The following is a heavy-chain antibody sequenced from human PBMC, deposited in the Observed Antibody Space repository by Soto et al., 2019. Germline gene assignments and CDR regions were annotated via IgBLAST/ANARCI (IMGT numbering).Heavy chain of an antibody. CDR3: ARVVMGCSGGSCYSKYGMDV. Sequence: QLQLQESGPGLVKPSETLSLTCTVSGGSISSYYWSWIRQPPGKGLEWIGYIYYSESTNYNPSLKCRVPISVDTSKNQFSLKLSSVTAADTAVYYCARVVMGCSGGSCYSKYGMDVWGQGTTVTVSS. J-gene: IGHJ6*02. CDR1: GGSISSYY. D-gene: IGHD2-15*01. CDR2: IYYSEST. V-gene: IGHV4-59*01.